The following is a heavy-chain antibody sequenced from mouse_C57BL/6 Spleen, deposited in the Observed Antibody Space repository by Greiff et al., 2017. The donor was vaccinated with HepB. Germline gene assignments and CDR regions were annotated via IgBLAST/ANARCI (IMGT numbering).Heavy chain of an antibody. V-gene: IGHV1-55*01. CDR1: GYTFTSYW. J-gene: IGHJ4*01. Sequence: QVQLQQPGAELVKPGASVKMSCKASGYTFTSYWITWVKQRPGQGLEWIGDIYPGSGSTNYNEKFTSKATLTVDTSSSTAYMQLSSLTSEDSAVYYCARSNDYYAMDYWGQGTSVTVSS. CDR3: ARSNDYYAMDY. CDR2: IYPGSGST.